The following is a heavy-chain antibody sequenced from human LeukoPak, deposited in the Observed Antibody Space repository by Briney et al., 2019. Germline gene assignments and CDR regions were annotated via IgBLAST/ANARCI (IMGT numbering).Heavy chain of an antibody. V-gene: IGHV3-48*01. J-gene: IGHJ5*02. Sequence: GSLRLSCAASGFTFSSYMMNWVRQAPGKGLEWVSHIRSTSETFYADSVKGRFTISRDHARNSLYLQMNNLRGEDTAIYYCARDAGNSGYGCDLWGQGTLVTVSS. CDR1: GFTFSSYM. CDR3: ARDAGNSGYGCDL. D-gene: IGHD5-12*01. CDR2: IRSTSET.